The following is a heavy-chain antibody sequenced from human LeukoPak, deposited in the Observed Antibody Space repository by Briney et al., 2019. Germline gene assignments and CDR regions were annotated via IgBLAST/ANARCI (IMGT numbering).Heavy chain of an antibody. CDR2: IIPIFGTA. V-gene: IGHV1-69*06. Sequence: ASVTVSCTASGGTFTIYAISWVGQAPGQGVEWMGGIIPIFGTANYAQKFQGRVTITADKSTSTAYMELSSLRSEDTAVYYCARTRAVAGYYYYYMDVWGKGTTVTVSS. D-gene: IGHD6-19*01. CDR1: GGTFTIYA. CDR3: ARTRAVAGYYYYYMDV. J-gene: IGHJ6*03.